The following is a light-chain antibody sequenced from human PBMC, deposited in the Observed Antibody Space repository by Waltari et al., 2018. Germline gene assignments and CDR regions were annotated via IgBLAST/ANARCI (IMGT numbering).Light chain of an antibody. V-gene: IGKV1-5*01. Sequence: DIQMTQSPSTLSASVVDSVTITCRASQNVYIWLAWYQQKPGKAPKLLIYGASTLESGVPLRFSGSGSGTEFTLTISSLQPDDFATYYCQQYITYPLTFGGGARVEIK. CDR1: QNVYIW. J-gene: IGKJ4*01. CDR2: GAS. CDR3: QQYITYPLT.